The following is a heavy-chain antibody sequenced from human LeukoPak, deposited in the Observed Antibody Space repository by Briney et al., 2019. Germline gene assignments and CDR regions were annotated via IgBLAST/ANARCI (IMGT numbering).Heavy chain of an antibody. Sequence: PSETLSLTCTVSGGSISSGSYYWSWIRQPAGKGLEWIGRIYTSGSTNYNPSLKSRVTISVDTSKNQFSLKLTSVTVADTAVYYCARYRLGWFDPWGQGTLVTVSS. CDR3: ARYRLGWFDP. CDR2: IYTSGST. V-gene: IGHV4-61*02. D-gene: IGHD6-25*01. J-gene: IGHJ5*02. CDR1: GGSISSGSYY.